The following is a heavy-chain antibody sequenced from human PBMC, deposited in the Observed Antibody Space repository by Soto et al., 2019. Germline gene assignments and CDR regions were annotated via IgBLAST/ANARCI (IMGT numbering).Heavy chain of an antibody. D-gene: IGHD3-10*01. V-gene: IGHV3-33*01. CDR1: GFTFSRYG. J-gene: IGHJ6*02. Sequence: GGSLRLSCAASGFTFSRYGMHWVRQAPGKGLEWVAVIWYDGSNKYYADSVKGRFTISRDNSKNTLYLQMNSLRAEDTAVYYCARRGRYGSGTEHYYYGMDVWGQGTTVTVSS. CDR2: IWYDGSNK. CDR3: ARRGRYGSGTEHYYYGMDV.